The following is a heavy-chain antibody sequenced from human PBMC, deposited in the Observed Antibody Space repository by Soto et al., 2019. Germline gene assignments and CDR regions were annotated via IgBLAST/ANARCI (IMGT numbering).Heavy chain of an antibody. J-gene: IGHJ6*02. CDR1: GFTFNTHD. V-gene: IGHV3-13*01. Sequence: GGSLRLSCATSGFTFNTHDMNWVRQAPGKGLEWVCGIDNVGETYYGGSVKGRFTISRDNAKNSLYLQMNGLRAEDTAVYYCAREGTGYFGMDVWGQGTTVTVSS. D-gene: IGHD1-1*01. CDR2: IDNVGET. CDR3: AREGTGYFGMDV.